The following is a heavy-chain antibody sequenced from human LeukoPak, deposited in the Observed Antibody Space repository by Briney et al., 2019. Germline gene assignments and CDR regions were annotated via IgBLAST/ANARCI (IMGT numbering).Heavy chain of an antibody. Sequence: GGSLRLSCAASGFTFSSYWMSWVRQAPGKGLEWVANINQDGGEKYYVDSVKGRFTISRDNAKNSLYLQMNSLRAEDTAVYHCATGRSCTTCYLPNYWGQGTLVTVSS. V-gene: IGHV3-7*01. CDR3: ATGRSCTTCYLPNY. J-gene: IGHJ4*02. CDR2: INQDGGEK. D-gene: IGHD2-2*01. CDR1: GFTFSSYW.